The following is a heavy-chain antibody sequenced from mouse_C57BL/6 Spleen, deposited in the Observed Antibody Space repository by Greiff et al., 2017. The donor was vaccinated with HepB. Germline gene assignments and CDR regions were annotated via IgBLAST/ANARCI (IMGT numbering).Heavy chain of an antibody. V-gene: IGHV2-6-1*01. J-gene: IGHJ4*01. CDR2: IWSDGST. CDR3: ARHEDYGNSYAMDY. D-gene: IGHD2-1*01. Sequence: QVQLKESGPGLVAPSQSLSITCTVSGFSLTSYGVHWVRQPPGKGLEWLVVIWSDGSTTYNSALKSRLSISKDNSKSQVFLKMNSLQTDDTAMYYCARHEDYGNSYAMDYWGQGTSVTVSS. CDR1: GFSLTSYG.